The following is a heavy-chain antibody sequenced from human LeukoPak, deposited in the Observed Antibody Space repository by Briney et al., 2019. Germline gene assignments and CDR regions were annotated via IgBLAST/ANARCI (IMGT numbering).Heavy chain of an antibody. CDR1: GFSFSSYG. CDR3: AKASTTVIRYYLDY. J-gene: IGHJ4*02. Sequence: TGGSLRLSCAASGFSFSSYGMSWVRQAPGKWLEWVSSISGAGGTTKYADSVSGRFTLSRDNSKKTVYLQMDSLRAEDTAVYYCAKASTTVIRYYLDYWGQGTLVTVSS. V-gene: IGHV3-23*01. D-gene: IGHD4-23*01. CDR2: ISGAGGTT.